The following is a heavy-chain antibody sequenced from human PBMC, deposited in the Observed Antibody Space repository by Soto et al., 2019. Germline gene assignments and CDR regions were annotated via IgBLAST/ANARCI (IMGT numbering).Heavy chain of an antibody. J-gene: IGHJ4*02. CDR1: GFSFSDYY. D-gene: IGHD3-22*01. CDR3: AREIYDDYDSSGFDH. Sequence: PGGSLRLSCAASGFSFSDYYMSWIRQAPGKGLEWVAYISTINSFTSYADAVKGRFTISRDNAKNTLSLQMNSLRAEDTAVYYCAREIYDDYDSSGFDHWGQGTLVTVSS. CDR2: ISTINSFT. V-gene: IGHV3-11*06.